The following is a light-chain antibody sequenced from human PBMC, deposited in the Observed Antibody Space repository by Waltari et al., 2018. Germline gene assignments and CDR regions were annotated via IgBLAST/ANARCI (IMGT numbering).Light chain of an antibody. V-gene: IGKV2-30*02. CDR2: KVF. J-gene: IGKJ1*01. Sequence: DVVMTQSPLSLPVTLGQPATISCRSSQSLVHSDGKTYLNWFQQRPGQSPRRLLYKVFNRDAGVPDRVSGSGSGTDFTLTISRVEAEDVGTYYCMQATQWPLTFGQGTKVEIK. CDR1: QSLVHSDGKTY. CDR3: MQATQWPLT.